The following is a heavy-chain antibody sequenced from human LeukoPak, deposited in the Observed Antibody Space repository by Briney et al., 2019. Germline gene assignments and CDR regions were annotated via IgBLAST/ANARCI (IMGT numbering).Heavy chain of an antibody. D-gene: IGHD5-12*01. CDR2: ISSSSSYI. CDR3: ATDVEMATIPPTLPDY. CDR1: GFTFSSYS. V-gene: IGHV3-21*01. Sequence: GGSLRLSCAASGFTFSSYSMNWVRQAPGKGLEWVSSISSSSSYIYYADSVKGQFTISRDNAKNSLYLQMNSLRAEDTAVYYCATDVEMATIPPTLPDYWGQGTLVTVSS. J-gene: IGHJ4*02.